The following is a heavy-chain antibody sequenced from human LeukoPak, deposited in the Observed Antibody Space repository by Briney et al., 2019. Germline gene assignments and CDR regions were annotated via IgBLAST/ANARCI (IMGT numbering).Heavy chain of an antibody. V-gene: IGHV4-34*01. CDR3: ARAVLLAAAARGGHFDY. CDR2: INHSGST. D-gene: IGHD6-13*01. CDR1: GGSFSGYY. Sequence: SETLSLTFAVYGGSFSGYYWSWIRQPPGKGLEWIGEINHSGSTNYNPSLKSRVTISVDTSKNQFSLKLSSVTAADTAVYYCARAVLLAAAARGGHFDYWGQGTLVTVSS. J-gene: IGHJ4*02.